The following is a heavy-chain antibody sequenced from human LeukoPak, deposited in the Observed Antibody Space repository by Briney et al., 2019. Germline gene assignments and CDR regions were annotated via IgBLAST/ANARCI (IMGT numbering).Heavy chain of an antibody. J-gene: IGHJ4*02. V-gene: IGHV3-30*02. CDR2: IWYDGGNR. CDR3: AKDTVAAPGPYYLDY. CDR1: GFTFSNYG. Sequence: GGSLRLSCAASGFTFSNYGMYWVRQAPGKGLEWVAFIWYDGGNRYYVDSVKGRFTVSRDNSKNTLFLEMNSLRADDTAVYYCAKDTVAAPGPYYLDYWGQGTLVTVSS. D-gene: IGHD6-13*01.